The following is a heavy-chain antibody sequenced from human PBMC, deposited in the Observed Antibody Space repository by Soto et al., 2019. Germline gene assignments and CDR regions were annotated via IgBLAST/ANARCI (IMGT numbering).Heavy chain of an antibody. D-gene: IGHD3-3*01. CDR1: GGSISSYY. J-gene: IGHJ6*02. CDR3: ARDQLRVTIFGVVRPVYGMDV. Sequence: SETLSLTCTVSGGSISSYYWSWIRQPAGKGLEWIGRIYTSGSTNYNPSLKSRVTMSVDTSKNQFSLKLSSVTAADTAVYYCARDQLRVTIFGVVRPVYGMDVWGQGTTVPVSS. V-gene: IGHV4-4*07. CDR2: IYTSGST.